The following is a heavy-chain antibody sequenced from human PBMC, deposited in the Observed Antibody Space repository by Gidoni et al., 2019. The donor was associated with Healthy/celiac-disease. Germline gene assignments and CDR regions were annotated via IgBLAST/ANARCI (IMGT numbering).Heavy chain of an antibody. J-gene: IGHJ4*02. Sequence: EVQLVESGGGLVQPGGSLRLSCAASGFTFSRYWMSWVRQAPGKGLEWVANIKQDGSEKYYVDSVKGRFTIARDNAKNSLYLQMNSLRAEDTAVYYCARDVTMVRARPGLFDYWGQGTLVTVSS. CDR1: GFTFSRYW. V-gene: IGHV3-7*04. CDR3: ARDVTMVRARPGLFDY. D-gene: IGHD3-10*01. CDR2: IKQDGSEK.